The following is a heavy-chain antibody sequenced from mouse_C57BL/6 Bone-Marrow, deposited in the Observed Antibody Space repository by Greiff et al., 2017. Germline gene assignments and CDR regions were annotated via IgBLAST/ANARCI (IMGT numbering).Heavy chain of an antibody. D-gene: IGHD2-1*01. CDR3: TDGKDY. V-gene: IGHV14-4*01. CDR2: IENENGHT. Sequence: VQPPQPAAELVRPRAPVKLSCTASGFNIKDDRMHWVKQRPEPGLEWIRWIENENGHTEYASKFQGKATITADTSSNTAYLQLSSLTSEDTAVYYCTDGKDYWGQGTTLTVSS. J-gene: IGHJ2*01. CDR1: GFNIKDDR.